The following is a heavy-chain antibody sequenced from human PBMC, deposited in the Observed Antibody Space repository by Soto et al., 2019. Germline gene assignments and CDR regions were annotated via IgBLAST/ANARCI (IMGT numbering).Heavy chain of an antibody. Sequence: ETLSLTCVVYGGSFSPYYWTWIRQPPGKGLEWVGEINPSGITNYNPSLKSRVTISVDTSKNQFSLKLSSVTAADTAVYYCARGVDFWSGFPLDYWGQGALVTVSS. V-gene: IGHV4-34*01. D-gene: IGHD3-3*01. CDR1: GGSFSPYY. CDR2: INPSGIT. J-gene: IGHJ4*02. CDR3: ARGVDFWSGFPLDY.